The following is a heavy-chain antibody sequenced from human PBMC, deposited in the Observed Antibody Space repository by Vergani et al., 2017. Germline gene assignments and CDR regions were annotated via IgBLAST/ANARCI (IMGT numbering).Heavy chain of an antibody. CDR2: ISYDGSNK. V-gene: IGHV3-30*03. Sequence: QVQLVESGGGVVQPGRSLRLSCAASGFTFSSYGMHWVRQAPGKGLEWVAVISYDGSNKSYADSVKGRFTISRDNSKNTLNLQMNSLRAEDTAVYYCARDGAIAARPDGETNPYNWFDPWGQGTLVTVSS. D-gene: IGHD6-6*01. CDR1: GFTFSSYG. CDR3: ARDGAIAARPDGETNPYNWFDP. J-gene: IGHJ5*02.